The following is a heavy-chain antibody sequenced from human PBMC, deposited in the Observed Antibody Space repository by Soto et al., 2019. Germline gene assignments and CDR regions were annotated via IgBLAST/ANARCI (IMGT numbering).Heavy chain of an antibody. D-gene: IGHD2-8*01. J-gene: IGHJ5*02. CDR2: IFPNGNT. CDR1: RGYVNTFH. CDR3: ARSPGYFTISSLDP. V-gene: IGHV4-4*07. Sequence: SETLSLTCTVSRGYVNTFHWSWVRQPAGKGLEWIGRIFPNGNTDYSPSLKSRVTLSVDTSKNQISLNLTSVTAADMAVYYCARSPGYFTISSLDPWGQGTLVTVSS.